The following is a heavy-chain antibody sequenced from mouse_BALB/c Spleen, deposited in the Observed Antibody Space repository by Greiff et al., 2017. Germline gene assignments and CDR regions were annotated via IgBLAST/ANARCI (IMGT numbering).Heavy chain of an antibody. V-gene: IGHV5-9-4*01. D-gene: IGHD1-1*01. CDR2: ISSGGSYT. CDR1: GFTFSSYA. J-gene: IGHJ2*01. CDR3: AREGYYGSSFDY. Sequence: EVMLVESGGGLVKPGGSLKLSCAASGFTFSSYAMSWVRQSPEKRLEWVAEISSGGSYTYYPDTVTGRFTISRDNAKNTLYLEMSSLRSEDTAMYYCAREGYYGSSFDYWGQGTTLTVSS.